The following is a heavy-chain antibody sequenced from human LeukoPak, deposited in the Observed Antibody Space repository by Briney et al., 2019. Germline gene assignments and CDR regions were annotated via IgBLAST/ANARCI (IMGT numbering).Heavy chain of an antibody. CDR3: ARNGVTSGARNYYYYMDV. J-gene: IGHJ6*03. CDR2: IYSSGSA. D-gene: IGHD2-21*02. V-gene: IGHV4-4*07. Sequence: PSETLSLTCSVSGDSISSYYWSWIRQPAGKGLEWIGRIYSSGSANCNPSLKSRVAMSVDTSKNQFSLELTSMTAADTALYYCARNGVTSGARNYYYYMDVWGKGTTVTVSS. CDR1: GDSISSYY.